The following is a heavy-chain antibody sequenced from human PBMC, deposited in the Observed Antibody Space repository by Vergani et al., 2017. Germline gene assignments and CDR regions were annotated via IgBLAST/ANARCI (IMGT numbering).Heavy chain of an antibody. CDR2: IIPIFGTA. V-gene: IGHV1-69*01. Sequence: QVQLVQSGAEVKKPGSSVKVSCKASGGTFSSYAISWVRQAPGQGLEWMGGIIPIFGTANYAQKFQGRVTITADVSTSTAYMELSSLRSEDTAVYYCARAQGYCSSTSCYPRRFDPWGQGTLVTVSS. D-gene: IGHD2-2*01. CDR3: ARAQGYCSSTSCYPRRFDP. CDR1: GGTFSSYA. J-gene: IGHJ5*02.